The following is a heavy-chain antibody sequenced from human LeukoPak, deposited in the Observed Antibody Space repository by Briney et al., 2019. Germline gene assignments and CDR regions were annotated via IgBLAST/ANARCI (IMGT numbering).Heavy chain of an antibody. V-gene: IGHV3-74*01. CDR1: GFTFSRSW. D-gene: IGHD3-10*01. CDR2: IIGDGSIT. J-gene: IGHJ5*02. Sequence: GGSLRLSCAASGFTFSRSWMHWVRQAPGKGLVWVSRIIGDGSITNYADSVEGRFTISRDNSKNTLYLQMNSLRAEDTAVYYCARDSDYYGSGSYSSWGQGTLVTVSS. CDR3: ARDSDYYGSGSYSS.